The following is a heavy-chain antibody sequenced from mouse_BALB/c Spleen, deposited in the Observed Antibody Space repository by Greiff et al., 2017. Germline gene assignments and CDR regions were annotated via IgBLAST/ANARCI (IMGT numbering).Heavy chain of an antibody. CDR3: AKGGLAYYFDY. CDR1: GYTFTSYW. J-gene: IGHJ2*01. CDR2: INPSNGRT. V-gene: IGHV1S81*02. D-gene: IGHD2-4*01. Sequence: QVQLQQSGAELVKPGASVKLSCKASGYTFTSYWMHWVKQRPGQGLEWIGEINPSNGRTNYNEKFKSKATLTVDKSSSTAYMQLSSLTSEDSAVYYCAKGGLAYYFDYWGQGTTLTVSS.